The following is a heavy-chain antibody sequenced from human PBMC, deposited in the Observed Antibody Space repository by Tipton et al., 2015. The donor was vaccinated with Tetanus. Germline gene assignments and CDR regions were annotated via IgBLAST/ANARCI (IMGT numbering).Heavy chain of an antibody. D-gene: IGHD5-24*01. V-gene: IGHV6-1*01. Sequence: GLVKPSQTLSLTCGISGDSVSSNTATWNWVRQSPSGGLEWLGRTYYRSNWYNDYAPSVKSRITINPDTSKNQFSLQLNSVSPEDTAVYYCVRSMAHFDFWGQGTLVTVSS. CDR3: VRSMAHFDF. CDR2: TYYRSNWYN. J-gene: IGHJ4*02. CDR1: GDSVSSNTAT.